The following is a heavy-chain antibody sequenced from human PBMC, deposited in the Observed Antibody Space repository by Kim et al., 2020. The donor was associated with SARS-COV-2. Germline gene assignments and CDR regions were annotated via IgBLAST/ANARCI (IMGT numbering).Heavy chain of an antibody. Sequence: GGSLRLSCAASGFTFSGFEMNWVRQAPGKGLEWVSYTDDSGETKYYADSVRGRFAISRDNAKNSLYLQMNSLRAEDTAVYYCARDRNWCSGQDYWGQGT. CDR2: TDDSGETK. CDR3: ARDRNWCSGQDY. D-gene: IGHD3-10*02. J-gene: IGHJ4*02. V-gene: IGHV3-48*03. CDR1: GFTFSGFE.